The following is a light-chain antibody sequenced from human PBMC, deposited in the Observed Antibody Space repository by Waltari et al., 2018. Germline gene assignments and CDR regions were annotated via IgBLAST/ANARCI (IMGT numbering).Light chain of an antibody. Sequence: QSALTQPASVSGSPGQSTPIPCTGTSSDVGGYNSVSWYQDHPGQAPKVIIYDVSDRPSGISERFSGSKSGNTASLTISGLQAEDEADYYCSSQSSDNVVLFGGGTKLTVL. CDR1: SSDVGGYNS. V-gene: IGLV2-14*03. CDR2: DVS. J-gene: IGLJ2*01. CDR3: SSQSSDNVVL.